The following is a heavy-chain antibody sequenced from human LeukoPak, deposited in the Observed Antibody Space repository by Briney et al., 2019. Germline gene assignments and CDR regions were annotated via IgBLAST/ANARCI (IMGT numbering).Heavy chain of an antibody. D-gene: IGHD1-26*01. CDR2: IYSGGST. CDR1: GFTVSSNY. Sequence: GGSLRLSCAASGFTVSSNYMSWVRQAPGKGLEWVSVIYSGGSTYYADSVKGRFTISRDNSKNTLYLQMNSLRAEDTALYYCAKYPGGFTGIVNYYHMDVWGKGTTVTVSS. J-gene: IGHJ6*03. V-gene: IGHV3-66*01. CDR3: AKYPGGFTGIVNYYHMDV.